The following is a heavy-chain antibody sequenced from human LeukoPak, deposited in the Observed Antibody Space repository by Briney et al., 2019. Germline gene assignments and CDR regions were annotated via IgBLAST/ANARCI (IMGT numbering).Heavy chain of an antibody. J-gene: IGHJ4*02. V-gene: IGHV3-43*02. D-gene: IGHD6-19*01. CDR3: AKEGPIAVANYFDY. CDR1: GFSFDDYA. Sequence: GGSLRLSCEASGFSFDDYAMHWVRQAPGKGLDLVSLITGDGAGTYYADSLKGRFTISRDKSKNSLYLQMNGLRNEDTALYYCAKEGPIAVANYFDYWGQGTLVTVSS. CDR2: ITGDGAGT.